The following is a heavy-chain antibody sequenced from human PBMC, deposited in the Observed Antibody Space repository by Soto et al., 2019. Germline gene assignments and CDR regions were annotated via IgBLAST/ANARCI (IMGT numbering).Heavy chain of an antibody. V-gene: IGHV3-30-3*01. CDR2: ISYDGSNK. J-gene: IGHJ4*02. D-gene: IGHD4-17*01. CDR1: GFTFSSYA. Sequence: SGGSLRLSCAASGFTFSSYAMHWVRQAPGKGLEWVAVISYDGSNKYYADSVKGRFTISRDNSKNTVYLQMNSLRAEDTAVYYCARGGGYGDPPFDYWGQGTLVTVSS. CDR3: ARGGGYGDPPFDY.